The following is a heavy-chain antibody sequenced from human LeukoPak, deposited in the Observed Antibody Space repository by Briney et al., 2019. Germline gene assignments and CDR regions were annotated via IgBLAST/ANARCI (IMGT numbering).Heavy chain of an antibody. D-gene: IGHD2-2*02. V-gene: IGHV3-21*01. Sequence: GGSLRLSCATSGFTFDDYAMHWVRQAPGKGLEWVSSISSSSTYIYYADSVKGRFTISRDNTKNSLSLQMNSLRAEDTAVYYCARADCSSTSCYTPMDYPVYYYMDVWGKGTTVTVSS. CDR2: ISSSSTYI. CDR1: GFTFDDYA. J-gene: IGHJ6*03. CDR3: ARADCSSTSCYTPMDYPVYYYMDV.